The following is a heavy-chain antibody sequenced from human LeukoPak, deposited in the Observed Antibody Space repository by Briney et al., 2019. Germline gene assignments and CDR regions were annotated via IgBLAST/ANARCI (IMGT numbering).Heavy chain of an antibody. D-gene: IGHD2-2*01. CDR1: GYTFTGYY. J-gene: IGHJ5*02. V-gene: IGHV1-2*02. Sequence: ASVKVSCKASGYTFTGYYMHWVRQAPEQGLEWMGWINPNSGGTNYAQKFQGRVTMTRDTSISTAYMELSRLRSDDTAIYYCARRYCSSTSCYESWFDPWGQGTLVTVSS. CDR3: ARRYCSSTSCYESWFDP. CDR2: INPNSGGT.